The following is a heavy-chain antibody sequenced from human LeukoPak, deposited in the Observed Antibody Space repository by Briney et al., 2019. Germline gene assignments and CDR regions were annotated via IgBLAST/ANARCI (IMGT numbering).Heavy chain of an antibody. D-gene: IGHD4-17*01. CDR2: ITWNSVNT. CDR3: ARSSTTVTTRFFDL. J-gene: IGHJ2*01. Sequence: GGSLRLSCAASRFTFSRYGMHWVRQAPGKGLEWVSTITWNSVNTAYADSVKGRFTISRDNGKNSLYLQMNSLSPEDTAFYYCARSSTTVTTRFFDLWGRGTLVTVSS. V-gene: IGHV3-20*04. CDR1: RFTFSRYG.